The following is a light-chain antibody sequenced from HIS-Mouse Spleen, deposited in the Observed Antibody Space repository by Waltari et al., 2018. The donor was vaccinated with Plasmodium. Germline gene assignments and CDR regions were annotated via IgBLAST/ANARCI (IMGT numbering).Light chain of an antibody. CDR2: EVS. CDR3: SSYTSSSTLDV. J-gene: IGLJ1*01. CDR1: SSDVGGYNY. Sequence: QSALTQPASVSGSPGQSITISCTGTSSDVGGYNYVSWYQQHPGKAPKLMIYEVSNRPSGVSNRFSGSKYGNTASLTSSGLQAEDEADYYCSSYTSSSTLDVFGTGTKVTVL. V-gene: IGLV2-14*01.